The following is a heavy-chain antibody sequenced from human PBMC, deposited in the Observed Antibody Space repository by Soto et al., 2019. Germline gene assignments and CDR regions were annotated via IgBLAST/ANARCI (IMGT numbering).Heavy chain of an antibody. CDR3: AKCQGGYEYYYYYGMDV. Sequence: GGSLRLSCAASGFTFSSYAMSWVRQAPGKGLEWVSAISGSGGSTYYADSVKGRFTISRDNSKNTLYLQMNSLRAEDTAVYYCAKCQGGYEYYYYYGMDVWGQGTTVTVSS. D-gene: IGHD5-12*01. CDR2: ISGSGGST. J-gene: IGHJ6*02. CDR1: GFTFSSYA. V-gene: IGHV3-23*01.